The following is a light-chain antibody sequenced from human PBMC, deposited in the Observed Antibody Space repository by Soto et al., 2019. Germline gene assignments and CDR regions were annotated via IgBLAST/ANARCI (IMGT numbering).Light chain of an antibody. CDR2: AAS. CDR1: QSVSPW. CDR3: QQYGSSPRT. Sequence: DIQMTQSPSTLSAFVGDRVTITCRASQSVSPWLAWYQQKPGKVPNLLIYAASTLQSGVPSRFSGSGSGTDFTLTISRLEPEDFAVYYCQQYGSSPRTFGQGTKVDIK. J-gene: IGKJ1*01. V-gene: IGKV1-27*01.